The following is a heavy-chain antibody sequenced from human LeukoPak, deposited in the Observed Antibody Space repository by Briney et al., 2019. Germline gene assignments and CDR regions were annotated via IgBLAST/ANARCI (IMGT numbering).Heavy chain of an antibody. J-gene: IGHJ4*02. D-gene: IGHD3-22*01. CDR2: IYYSGST. CDR3: ARAHYDSSGYPYYFDY. Sequence: MASETLSLTCTVSGGSISSGGYYWSRIRQHPGKGLEWIEYIYYSGSTYYNPSLKSRVTISVDTSKNQFSLKLSSVTAADTAVYYCARAHYDSSGYPYYFDYWGQGTLVTVSS. V-gene: IGHV4-31*03. CDR1: GGSISSGGYY.